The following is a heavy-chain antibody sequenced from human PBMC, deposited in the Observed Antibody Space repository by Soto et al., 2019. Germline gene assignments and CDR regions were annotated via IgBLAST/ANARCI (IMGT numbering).Heavy chain of an antibody. J-gene: IGHJ4*02. CDR3: VKDKVYTTSSSGYVDS. CDR2: ITWNGDDV. Sequence: EVQLVESGGGLVQPGRSLRLSCATSGFPFDHCAMHWVRQVPDKGLEWVSGITWNGDDVAYADSVRGRFIISRYNAANSLYRQMNHLRPEDTAPYYSVKDKVYTTSSSGYVDSLAQGALVT. D-gene: IGHD6-6*01. V-gene: IGHV3-9*01. CDR1: GFPFDHCA.